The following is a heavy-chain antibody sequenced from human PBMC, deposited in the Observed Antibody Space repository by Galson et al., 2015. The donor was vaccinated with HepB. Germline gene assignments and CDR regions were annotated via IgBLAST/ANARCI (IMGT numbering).Heavy chain of an antibody. D-gene: IGHD6-19*01. CDR2: IRSKANNYAT. CDR3: TRLGDFSGYSSR. V-gene: IGHV3-73*01. CDR1: GFTFSGSA. Sequence: LRLSCAASGFTFSGSAIHWVRQASGKGPEWVGRIRSKANNYATSYVPSLKGRFTISRDDSKNMAFLHMKSLKTEDTAVYYCTRLGDFSGYSSRWGQGTLVTVSS. J-gene: IGHJ4*02.